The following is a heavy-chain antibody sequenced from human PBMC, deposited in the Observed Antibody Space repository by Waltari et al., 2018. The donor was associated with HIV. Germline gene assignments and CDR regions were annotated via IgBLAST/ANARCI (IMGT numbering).Heavy chain of an antibody. CDR3: AREALYDSSGYYFDY. J-gene: IGHJ4*02. D-gene: IGHD3-22*01. V-gene: IGHV3-7*01. CDR1: EFPFNKYW. CDR2: IKQDESEK. Sequence: EVQLVESGGGLVQPGGSVRLSCAASEFPFNKYWMTWVRQAPGKGLEWVANIKQDESEKDYVDSVKGRFTISRDNAKNSLFLQMNSLRAEDTAVYYCAREALYDSSGYYFDYWGQGTLVTVSS.